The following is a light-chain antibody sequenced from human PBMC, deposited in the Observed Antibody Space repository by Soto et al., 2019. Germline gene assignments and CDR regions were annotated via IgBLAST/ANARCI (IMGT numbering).Light chain of an antibody. J-gene: IGKJ3*01. CDR2: DAS. V-gene: IGKV3-11*01. Sequence: EIVLTQSPATLSLSPGERATLSCRASQSVSSYLAWYQQKPGQAPRLLIYDASNRATGIPARFSGSGSGTDFTLTISSLEPEDFAVYYCQQRSNWPFFGPGTKVDNK. CDR3: QQRSNWPF. CDR1: QSVSSY.